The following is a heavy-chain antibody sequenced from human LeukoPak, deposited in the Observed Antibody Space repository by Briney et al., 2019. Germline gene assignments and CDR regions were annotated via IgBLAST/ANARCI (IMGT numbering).Heavy chain of an antibody. V-gene: IGHV4-34*12. D-gene: IGHD3-22*01. J-gene: IGHJ4*02. Sequence: PSETLSLTCAVYGGSFSGYYWSWIRQPPGKGLEWIGNIFYSGTTYYNPSLKSRVTFSVDTSKNQFSLKLNSVTAADTAVYYCARIGSGSSDSSTYSRFDYWGQGTLVAVSS. CDR3: ARIGSGSSDSSTYSRFDY. CDR1: GGSFSGYY. CDR2: IFYSGTT.